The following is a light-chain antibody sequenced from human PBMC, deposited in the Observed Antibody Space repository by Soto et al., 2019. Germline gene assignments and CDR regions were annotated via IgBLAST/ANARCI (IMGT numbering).Light chain of an antibody. J-gene: IGLJ1*01. V-gene: IGLV2-14*01. CDR1: SSDVGGYNY. CDR2: EVS. CDR3: SSYTSSSTLV. Sequence: QSALTQPASVSGSPGQSITISCTGTSSDVGGYNYVSWYQQHPDKAPKLMIYEVSNRPSGVSNRFSGYKSGNTASLTISGLQAEDEADYYCSSYTSSSTLVFGTGTKLTVL.